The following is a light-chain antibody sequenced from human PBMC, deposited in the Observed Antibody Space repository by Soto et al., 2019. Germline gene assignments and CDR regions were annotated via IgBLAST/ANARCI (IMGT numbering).Light chain of an antibody. CDR1: QSLLHSNGYKY. V-gene: IGKV2-28*01. J-gene: IGKJ1*01. CDR2: SGS. CDR3: MQTLQTPRT. Sequence: DIVMTQSPLSLPVTPGEPASISCRSSQSLLHSNGYKYLDWYLQKPGQSPQLLIYSGSNRASGVPDRFSGSGSGTDFTLKISRVEAEDVGVYYCMQTLQTPRTFGQGTKVEVK.